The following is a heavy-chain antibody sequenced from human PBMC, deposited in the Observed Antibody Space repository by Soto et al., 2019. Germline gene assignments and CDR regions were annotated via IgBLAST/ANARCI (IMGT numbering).Heavy chain of an antibody. J-gene: IGHJ4*02. V-gene: IGHV4-59*08. CDR2: IYYSGST. Sequence: SETLSLTCTVSGGSISSYYWSWIRQPPGKGLEWIGYIYYSGSTNYNPSLKSRVTISVDTSKNQFSLKLSSVTAADTAVYYCARFDSSSSSYHFDYWGQGHLVTVSS. CDR1: GGSISSYY. CDR3: ARFDSSSSSYHFDY. D-gene: IGHD6-6*01.